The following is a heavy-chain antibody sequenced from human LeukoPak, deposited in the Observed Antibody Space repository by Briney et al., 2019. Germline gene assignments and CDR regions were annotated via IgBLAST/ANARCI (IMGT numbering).Heavy chain of an antibody. CDR1: GFTVSRNY. D-gene: IGHD6-19*01. Sequence: GGSLPLSRPASGFTVSRNYMSWVRQAPGRGGEGVSVIYSGGSTYYADSVKGRFTISRDNSKNTLYLQMNSLRAEDTAVYYCARLPGYSSFYYGMDVWGQGTTVTVSS. V-gene: IGHV3-53*01. CDR3: ARLPGYSSFYYGMDV. J-gene: IGHJ6*02. CDR2: IYSGGST.